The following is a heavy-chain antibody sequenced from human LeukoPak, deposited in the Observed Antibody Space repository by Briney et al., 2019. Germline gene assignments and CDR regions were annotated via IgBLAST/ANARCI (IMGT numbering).Heavy chain of an antibody. J-gene: IGHJ6*03. V-gene: IGHV1-69*13. CDR3: ARAGCSSTICYDYYYYYMDV. CDR2: IIPIFGTA. Sequence: VASVKVSCKASGGTFRRFAMSWVRQAPGQGLEWMGGIIPIFGTANYAQKFQGSVTITADEFTSTAHMELSSLRSEDTAVYYCARAGCSSTICYDYYYYYMDVWGKGTTVTISS. D-gene: IGHD2-2*01. CDR1: GGTFRRFA.